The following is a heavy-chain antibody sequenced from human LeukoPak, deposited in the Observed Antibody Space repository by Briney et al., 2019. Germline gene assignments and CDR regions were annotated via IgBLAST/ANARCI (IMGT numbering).Heavy chain of an antibody. Sequence: GGSLRLSCAASGFTFSSYSMNWVRQAPGKGLEWVSSISSGNTYIYYADSVKGRFTISRDNAKNSLYLQMNSLRAEDTAIYFCARGIAESYDILTGYYGGFDSWGQGTLVTVSS. J-gene: IGHJ4*02. CDR3: ARGIAESYDILTGYYGGFDS. CDR2: ISSGNTYI. CDR1: GFTFSSYS. D-gene: IGHD3-9*01. V-gene: IGHV3-21*01.